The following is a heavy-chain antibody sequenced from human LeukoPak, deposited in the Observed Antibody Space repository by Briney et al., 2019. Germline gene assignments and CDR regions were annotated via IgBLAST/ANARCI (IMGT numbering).Heavy chain of an antibody. CDR1: GGTFSSYA. D-gene: IGHD5-18*01. CDR3: ARDSAMGYYFDY. CDR2: ISAYNGNT. V-gene: IGHV1-18*01. J-gene: IGHJ4*02. Sequence: ASVKVSCKASGGTFSSYAISWVRQAPGQGLEWMGWISAYNGNTNYAQKLQGRVTMTTDTSTSTAYMELRSLRSDDTAVYYCARDSAMGYYFDYWGQGTLVTVSS.